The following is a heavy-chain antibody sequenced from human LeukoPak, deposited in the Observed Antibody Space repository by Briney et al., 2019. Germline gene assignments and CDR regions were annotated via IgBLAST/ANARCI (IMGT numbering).Heavy chain of an antibody. Sequence: PSETLSLTCTVSGYSINFGYYWGWIRQPPGKGLEWIGYIYYSGSTNYNPSLKSRVTISVDTSKNQFSLKLSSMTAADTAVYYCARGEGYSSSPDYFDYWGQGTLVTVSS. CDR3: ARGEGYSSSPDYFDY. CDR1: GYSINFGYY. D-gene: IGHD6-13*01. V-gene: IGHV4-59*01. J-gene: IGHJ4*02. CDR2: IYYSGST.